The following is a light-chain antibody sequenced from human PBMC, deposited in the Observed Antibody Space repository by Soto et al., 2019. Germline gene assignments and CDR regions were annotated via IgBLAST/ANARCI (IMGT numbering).Light chain of an antibody. CDR2: DVS. J-gene: IGLJ1*01. Sequence: AALTQPASVSGSPGQSITISCTGTSSDVGGYNYVSWYQQHPGKAPKLMIYDVSSRPSGVSNRFSGSKSGNTASLTISGLQAEDEADYYCSSYTSSTTEVFGTGTKVTVL. CDR1: SSDVGGYNY. CDR3: SSYTSSTTEV. V-gene: IGLV2-14*01.